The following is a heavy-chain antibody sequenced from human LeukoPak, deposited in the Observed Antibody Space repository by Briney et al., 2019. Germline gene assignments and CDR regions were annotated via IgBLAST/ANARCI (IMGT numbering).Heavy chain of an antibody. V-gene: IGHV4-34*01. D-gene: IGHD6-13*01. J-gene: IGHJ4*02. Sequence: SETLSLTCAVYGGSFSGYYWSWIRQPPGKGLEWIGEINHSGSTNYNPSLKSRVTISVDTSKNQFSLKLSSVTAADTAMYYCARARGAAAGLRGFDYWGQGTLVTVSS. CDR1: GGSFSGYY. CDR3: ARARGAAAGLRGFDY. CDR2: INHSGST.